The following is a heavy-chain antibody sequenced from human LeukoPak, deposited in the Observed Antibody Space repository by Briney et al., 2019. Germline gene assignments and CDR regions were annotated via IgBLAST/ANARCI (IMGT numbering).Heavy chain of an antibody. J-gene: IGHJ4*02. CDR2: INPNSGGT. CDR3: ARAGGYFDWLLDY. CDR1: GYTFTSYD. V-gene: IGHV1-2*02. Sequence: VASVKVSCKASGYTFTSYDINWVRQATGQGLEWMGWINPNSGGTNYAQKFQGRVTMTRDTSISTAYMELSRLRSDDTAVYYCARAGGYFDWLLDYWGQGTLVTVSS. D-gene: IGHD3-9*01.